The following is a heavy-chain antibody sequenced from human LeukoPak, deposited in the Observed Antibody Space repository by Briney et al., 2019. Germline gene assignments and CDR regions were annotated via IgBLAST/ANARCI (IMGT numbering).Heavy chain of an antibody. Sequence: GGSLRLTCAASGFIFSSHGMNWVRQAPGKGLEWVAFISSDGRYKSHADSVKGRCTISRDNSKNTLYLQMNSLRPEDTAVYYCARARSIVGVSPFQHWGQGTLVTVSS. V-gene: IGHV3-30*03. J-gene: IGHJ1*01. CDR2: ISSDGRYK. D-gene: IGHD1-26*01. CDR1: GFIFSSHG. CDR3: ARARSIVGVSPFQH.